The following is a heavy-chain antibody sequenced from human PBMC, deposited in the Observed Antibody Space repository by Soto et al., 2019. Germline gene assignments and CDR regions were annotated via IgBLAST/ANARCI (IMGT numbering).Heavy chain of an antibody. CDR1: GHTFTGHH. CDR2: IDLDIGDT. CDR3: ALDPTGTAVFDS. Sequence: QVQMVQSGAEVKKPGASVKVSCKASGHTFTGHHMHWVRQAPGQGLEWMGLIDLDIGDTKYAQKFQGRVTSTSDTSFTTASRERRGLGSDDRAGYYCALDPTGTAVFDSGGRGPLVPVSS. D-gene: IGHD2-21*02. V-gene: IGHV1-2*02. J-gene: IGHJ4*02.